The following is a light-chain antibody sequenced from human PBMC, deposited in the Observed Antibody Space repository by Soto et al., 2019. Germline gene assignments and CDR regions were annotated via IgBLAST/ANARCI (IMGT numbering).Light chain of an antibody. V-gene: IGKV3-11*01. CDR3: QQRSNLIT. CDR1: QSVSSY. Sequence: EIVLTQSPATLSLSPGERATLSCRASQSVSSYLAWYQQKPGQAPRLLIYDASNRATGIPARFSGSGSGTDVTLTISRLEPEDFAVYYCQQRSNLITFGQGTRLEIK. CDR2: DAS. J-gene: IGKJ5*01.